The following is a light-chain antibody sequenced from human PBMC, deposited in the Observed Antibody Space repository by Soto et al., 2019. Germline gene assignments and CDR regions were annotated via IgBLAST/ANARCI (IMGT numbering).Light chain of an antibody. CDR2: EDN. CDR1: SGSNASNY. J-gene: IGLJ2*01. V-gene: IGLV6-57*04. Sequence: NFMLTQPHSVSESPGKTVTISCTRSSGSNASNYVQWYQQRPGSAPTTVIYEDNQRPSGVPDRFSGSIDSSSNSASLTISGLKTEDEADYYCQSYDSSNLVVFGGGTKLTVL. CDR3: QSYDSSNLVV.